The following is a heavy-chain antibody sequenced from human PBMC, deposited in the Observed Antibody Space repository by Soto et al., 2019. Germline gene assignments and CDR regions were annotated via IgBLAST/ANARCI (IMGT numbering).Heavy chain of an antibody. D-gene: IGHD6-6*01. CDR2: IYYSGST. J-gene: IGHJ4*02. CDR1: GGSISSGGYY. Sequence: QVQLQESGPGLVKPSQTLSLTCTVSGGSISSGGYYWSWIRQYPGKGLEWIGYIYYSGSTYYNPSLKSRVTISLDTSKSHSSLKLTSVTAADTAVYYCARGQSSDPFDYGGEGTLVTVSS. CDR3: ARGQSSDPFDY. V-gene: IGHV4-31*03.